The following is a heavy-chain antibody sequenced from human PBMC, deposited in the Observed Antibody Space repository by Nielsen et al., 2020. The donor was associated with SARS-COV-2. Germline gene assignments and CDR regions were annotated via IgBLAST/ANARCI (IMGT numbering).Heavy chain of an antibody. CDR1: GGSISSYY. D-gene: IGHD3-16*02. CDR3: ARDIAPYYYGMDV. CDR2: IYYSGST. J-gene: IGHJ6*02. V-gene: IGHV4-59*01. Sequence: SEILSLTCSVSGGSISSYYWSWIRQPPGKGLEWIGYIYYSGSTNYNPSLKSRVTISIDTSKNQLSLKLSSVTAADTAVYYCARDIAPYYYGMDVWGQGTTVTVSS.